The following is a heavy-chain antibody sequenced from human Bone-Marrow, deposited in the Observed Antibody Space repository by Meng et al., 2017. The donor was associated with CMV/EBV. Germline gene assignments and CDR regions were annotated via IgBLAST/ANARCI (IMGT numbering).Heavy chain of an antibody. CDR1: GGSFSSYY. D-gene: IGHD3-10*01. J-gene: IGHJ4*02. CDR3: ARFYNTFFAYFDY. V-gene: IGHV4-59*01. Sequence: SETLSLTCAVYGGSFSSYYWSWIRQPPGKGLEWIGYIYYSGSTNYNPSLKSRVTISVDTSKNQFSLKLSSVTAADTAVYYCARFYNTFFAYFDYWGQGTLVTVSS. CDR2: IYYSGST.